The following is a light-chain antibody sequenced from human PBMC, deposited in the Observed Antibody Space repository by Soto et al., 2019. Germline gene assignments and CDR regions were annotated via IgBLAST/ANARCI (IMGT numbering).Light chain of an antibody. V-gene: IGKV3-20*01. CDR2: GVS. CDR1: QSVPSNF. J-gene: IGKJ1*01. Sequence: EIVLTQSPGTLSLSPGERATLSCRASQSVPSNFLAWYQQKPGQAPILLIYGVSRRATGIPDRFSGSGSGTDLTLTISRLEPEDFTVYYCQQYDRSWTFGQGTKVEIK. CDR3: QQYDRSWT.